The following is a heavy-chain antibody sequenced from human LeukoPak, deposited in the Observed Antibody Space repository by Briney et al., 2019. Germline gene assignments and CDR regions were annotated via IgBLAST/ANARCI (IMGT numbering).Heavy chain of an antibody. D-gene: IGHD2-15*01. CDR2: INPSGGST. Sequence: ASVKVSCKASGGTFSSYAISWVRQAPGQGLEWMGIINPSGGSTSYAQKFQGRVTMTRDTSTSTVYMELSSLRSEDTAVYYCARDTPGSYRAFDIWGQGTMVTVSS. V-gene: IGHV1-46*01. J-gene: IGHJ3*02. CDR3: ARDTPGSYRAFDI. CDR1: GGTFSSYA.